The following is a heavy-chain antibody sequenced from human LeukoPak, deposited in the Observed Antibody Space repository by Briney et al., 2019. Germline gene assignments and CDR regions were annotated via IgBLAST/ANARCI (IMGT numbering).Heavy chain of an antibody. CDR2: ISGSGGST. Sequence: GGSLRLSCAASGFTFSSYAMSWVRQAPGKGLEWVSAISGSGGSTYYADSAKGRFTISRDNSKNTLYLQMNSLRAEDTAVYYCAKRRGYCSSTSCYGEINWFDPWGQGTLVTVSS. D-gene: IGHD2-2*01. J-gene: IGHJ5*02. V-gene: IGHV3-23*01. CDR3: AKRRGYCSSTSCYGEINWFDP. CDR1: GFTFSSYA.